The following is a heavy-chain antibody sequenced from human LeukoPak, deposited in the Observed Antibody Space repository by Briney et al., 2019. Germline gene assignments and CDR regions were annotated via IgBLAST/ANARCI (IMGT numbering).Heavy chain of an antibody. V-gene: IGHV3-49*03. CDR3: TRDASSDFWSGYYSY. Sequence: PGGSLRLSCTASGFTFGDYAMSWFRQAPGKGLEWVGFIRSKAYGGTTEYAASVKGRFIISRDDSKSIAYLQMNSLKTEDTAVYYCTRDASSDFWSGYYSYWGQGTLVTVSS. J-gene: IGHJ4*02. CDR2: IRSKAYGGTT. CDR1: GFTFGDYA. D-gene: IGHD3-3*01.